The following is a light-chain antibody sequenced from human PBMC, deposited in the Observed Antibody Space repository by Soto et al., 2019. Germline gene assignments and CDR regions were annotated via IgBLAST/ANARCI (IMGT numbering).Light chain of an antibody. V-gene: IGKV1-16*02. CDR1: HDISNF. Sequence: DIQMTHSPSSLSSSVGDSVTITCRASHDISNFLAWFQQKPGRAPKPLIYAAFTLQSRVPSKFSGSGSGTHFTLTIRNLQPEDFATYYGQQYNNHPLTFGQET. J-gene: IGKJ2*01. CDR3: QQYNNHPLT. CDR2: AAF.